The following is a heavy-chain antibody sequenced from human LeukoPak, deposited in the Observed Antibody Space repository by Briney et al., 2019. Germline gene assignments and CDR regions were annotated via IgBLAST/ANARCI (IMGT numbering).Heavy chain of an antibody. V-gene: IGHV3-23*01. Sequence: GGSLRLSCAASGFTFSSYGMSWVRQAPGKGLEWVSAISGSGGSTYYADSVKGRFTISRDNSKNTLYLQMNSLRVEDTAVYYCAIGPGGLFHYWGQGTLVTVSS. CDR3: AIGPGGLFHY. J-gene: IGHJ4*02. CDR2: ISGSGGST. D-gene: IGHD4-23*01. CDR1: GFTFSSYG.